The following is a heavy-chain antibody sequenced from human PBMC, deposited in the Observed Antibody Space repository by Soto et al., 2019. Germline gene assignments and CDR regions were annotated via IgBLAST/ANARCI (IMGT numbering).Heavy chain of an antibody. Sequence: QVQLQESGPGLVKPSGTLSLTCTVSNGSISSSNWWSWVRQSPGKGLEWIGEVAQNGYVGSIPSLTGRLTILLDKPTRRFSLRLTSVTAADTAVYYCARNRLDGYDFDSWGQGLLVTVSS. CDR3: ARNRLDGYDFDS. V-gene: IGHV4-4*02. J-gene: IGHJ4*02. CDR1: NGSISSSNW. CDR2: VAQNGYV. D-gene: IGHD5-12*01.